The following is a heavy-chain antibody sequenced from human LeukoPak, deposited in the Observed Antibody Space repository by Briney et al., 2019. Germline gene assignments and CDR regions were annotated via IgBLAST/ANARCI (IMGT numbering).Heavy chain of an antibody. CDR1: GDSVTSGGYF. D-gene: IGHD2-21*02. Sequence: SQTLSLTCTVSGDSVTSGGYFWTWIRQHPGKGLEWSGYISDSGTTSYNPSLKSRVSISVATSNNQFSLRLSSVTAADTAVYYCARDVVVTSSPDAFDIWGQGTMVTVSS. V-gene: IGHV4-31*03. CDR2: ISDSGTT. CDR3: ARDVVVTSSPDAFDI. J-gene: IGHJ3*02.